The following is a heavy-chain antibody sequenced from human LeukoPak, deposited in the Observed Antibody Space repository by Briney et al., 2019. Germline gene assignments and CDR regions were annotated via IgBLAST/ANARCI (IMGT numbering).Heavy chain of an antibody. CDR2: ISYDGSNK. Sequence: GGSLRLSCAASGFTFSSYAMHWVRQAPGKGLEWVAVISYDGSNKYYADSVKGRFTISRDNSKNTLYLQMNSLRAEDTAVYYCARDVDSSGWYMVGNYWGQGTLVTVSS. D-gene: IGHD6-19*01. V-gene: IGHV3-30*01. CDR1: GFTFSSYA. CDR3: ARDVDSSGWYMVGNY. J-gene: IGHJ4*02.